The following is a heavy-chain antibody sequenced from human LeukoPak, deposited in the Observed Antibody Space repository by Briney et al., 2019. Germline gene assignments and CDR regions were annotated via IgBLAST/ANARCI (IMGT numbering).Heavy chain of an antibody. Sequence: PGGSLRLSCAASGFTFSSYSMNWVRQAPGKGLEWVSSTSSSSSYIYYADSVKGRFTISRDNAKNSLYLQMNSLRAEDTAVYYCARAYYYDSSGYPPDAFDIWGQGTMVTVSS. CDR2: TSSSSSYI. V-gene: IGHV3-21*01. J-gene: IGHJ3*02. CDR3: ARAYYYDSSGYPPDAFDI. D-gene: IGHD3-22*01. CDR1: GFTFSSYS.